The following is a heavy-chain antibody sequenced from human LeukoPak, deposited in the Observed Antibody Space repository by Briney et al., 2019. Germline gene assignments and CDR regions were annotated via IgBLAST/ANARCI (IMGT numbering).Heavy chain of an antibody. Sequence: PSETLSLTCAVYVGSFSGYYWSWIRQPPGKGLEWIGEINHSGSTNYNPSLKSRVPISVDTSKNQFSLKLSSVTAADTAVYYCARTYSNYVSLNWFDPWGQGTLVTVSS. CDR3: ARTYSNYVSLNWFDP. CDR1: VGSFSGYY. D-gene: IGHD4-11*01. CDR2: INHSGST. V-gene: IGHV4-34*01. J-gene: IGHJ5*02.